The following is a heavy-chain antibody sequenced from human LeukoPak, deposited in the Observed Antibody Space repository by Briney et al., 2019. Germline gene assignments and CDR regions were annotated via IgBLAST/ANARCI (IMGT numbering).Heavy chain of an antibody. CDR2: ISSSDSTI. V-gene: IGHV3-11*01. Sequence: GGSLRLSCAASGFTFSDYYMSWIRQAPGKGLAWVSYISSSDSTIYYADSVKGRFTISRDNAKNSLYLQMNSLRAEDTAVYYCAREPTTSYYFDYWGQGTLVTVSS. CDR1: GFTFSDYY. J-gene: IGHJ4*02. CDR3: AREPTTSYYFDY. D-gene: IGHD1-14*01.